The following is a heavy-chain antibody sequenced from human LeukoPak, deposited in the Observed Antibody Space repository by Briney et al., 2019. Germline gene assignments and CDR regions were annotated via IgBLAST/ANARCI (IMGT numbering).Heavy chain of an antibody. CDR2: IYTSGST. CDR3: ARHGSIATGAFTY. Sequence: SETLSLTCTASGGSISSYYLSWIRQAAGKGLEWIGRIYTSGSTNYNPSLKSRVTISVDTSKNQFSLKLSSVTAADTAVYYCARHGSIATGAFTYWGQGTLVTVSS. CDR1: GGSISSYY. V-gene: IGHV4-4*07. D-gene: IGHD6-13*01. J-gene: IGHJ4*02.